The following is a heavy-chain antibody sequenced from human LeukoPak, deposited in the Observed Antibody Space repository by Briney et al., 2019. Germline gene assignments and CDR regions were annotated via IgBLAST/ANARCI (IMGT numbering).Heavy chain of an antibody. CDR2: INPSGGST. D-gene: IGHD3-10*01. J-gene: IGHJ6*03. CDR3: ARDSADYYGSGSYGYYYYYYMDV. V-gene: IGHV1-46*01. Sequence: ASVKVSCKASGYTFTSYYMYWVRQAPGQGLEWMGIINPSGGSTSYAQKFQGRVTMTRDMSTSTVYMELSSLRSEDTAVYYCARDSADYYGSGSYGYYYYYYMDVWGKGTTVTVSS. CDR1: GYTFTSYY.